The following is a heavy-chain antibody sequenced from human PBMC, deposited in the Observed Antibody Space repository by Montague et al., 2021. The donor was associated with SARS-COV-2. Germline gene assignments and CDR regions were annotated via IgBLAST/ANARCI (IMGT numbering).Heavy chain of an antibody. J-gene: IGHJ5*02. Sequence: SETLSLTCSVSGDSINTRYYHCARVRQPPWKGLEWLGSIDYSESTSYNPSLKSRVTRSVDTSKNHFSLKLNYVAAADTSYYFGPKHRCWRPASSDWFDPWGQGTLVTVAS. CDR2: IDYSEST. CDR3: PKHRCWRPASSDWFDP. CDR1: GDSINTRYYH. D-gene: IGHD2-2*01. V-gene: IGHV4-39*01.